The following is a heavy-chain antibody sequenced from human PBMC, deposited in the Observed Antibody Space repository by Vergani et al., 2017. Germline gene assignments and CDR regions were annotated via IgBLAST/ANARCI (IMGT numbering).Heavy chain of an antibody. D-gene: IGHD3-10*01. CDR3: ARHGGSGNFYHLFDS. CDR2: FHHTGMT. J-gene: IGHJ4*02. Sequence: QAQLQESGPRLVKPSQTLSLTCSFSGGSLDIHSQTWGWIRRPPGKGLEWIASFHHTGMTYNNPSLKSRVTISVDTSKNLISLKLNSVTAADTALYYCARHGGSGNFYHLFDSWGQGTLVTVSS. V-gene: IGHV4-39*01. CDR1: GGSLDIHSQT.